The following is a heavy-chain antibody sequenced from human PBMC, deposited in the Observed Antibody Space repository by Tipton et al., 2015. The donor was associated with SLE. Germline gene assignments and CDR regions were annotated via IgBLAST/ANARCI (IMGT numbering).Heavy chain of an antibody. CDR2: SNPGGTS. Sequence: TLSLTCVVYGGSGSGYYWKWLLRSPGKGLEWVGESNPGGTSNYNPSLKSRVSISVDSSKNEVSLKLISVTAADTAVYYCAREHGIGCSSSSCFAGWFDPWGQGSPVSVSS. D-gene: IGHD1-14*01. CDR1: GGSGSGYY. J-gene: IGHJ5*02. CDR3: AREHGIGCSSSSCFAGWFDP. V-gene: IGHV4-34*01.